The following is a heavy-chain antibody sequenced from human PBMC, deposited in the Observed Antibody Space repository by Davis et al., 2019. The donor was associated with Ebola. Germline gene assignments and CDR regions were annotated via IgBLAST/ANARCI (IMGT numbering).Heavy chain of an antibody. J-gene: IGHJ4*02. CDR1: GFTVSSTY. V-gene: IGHV3-53*01. CDR2: IYSGGST. CDR3: ARDEYCSSTSCLEDY. D-gene: IGHD2-2*01. Sequence: PGGSLRLSCAASGFTVSSTYMSWVRQAPGKGLEWVSLIYSGGSTYYADSVKGRFTISRDNAKNSLYLQMNSLRAEDTAVYYRARDEYCSSTSCLEDYWGQGTLVTVSS.